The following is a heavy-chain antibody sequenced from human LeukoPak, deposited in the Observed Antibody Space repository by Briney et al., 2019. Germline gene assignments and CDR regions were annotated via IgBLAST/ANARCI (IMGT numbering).Heavy chain of an antibody. CDR2: IKQDGSEK. V-gene: IGHV3-7*01. J-gene: IGHJ6*02. Sequence: HPGGSLRLSCAASGFTFSSYAMHWVRQAPGKGLEWVANIKQDGSEKYYVDSVKGRFTISRDNAKNSLYLQMNSLRAEDTAVYYCARERDYDILTGYYKYYYGMDVWGQGTTVTVSS. CDR1: GFTFSSYA. CDR3: ARERDYDILTGYYKYYYGMDV. D-gene: IGHD3-9*01.